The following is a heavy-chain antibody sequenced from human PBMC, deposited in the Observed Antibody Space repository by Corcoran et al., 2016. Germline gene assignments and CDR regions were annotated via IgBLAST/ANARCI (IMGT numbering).Heavy chain of an antibody. J-gene: IGHJ4*02. CDR2: IYHSGST. CDR3: ARIYYDSSGYGGVYFDY. CDR1: GYSISSGYY. Sequence: QVQLQESGPGLVKPSETLSLTCTVSGYSISSGYYWGWIRQPPGKGLEWIGSIYHSGSTYYNPSLKSRVTISVDTSKNQFSLKLSFVTAADTAVYYCARIYYDSSGYGGVYFDYWGQGTLVTVSS. D-gene: IGHD3-22*01. V-gene: IGHV4-38-2*02.